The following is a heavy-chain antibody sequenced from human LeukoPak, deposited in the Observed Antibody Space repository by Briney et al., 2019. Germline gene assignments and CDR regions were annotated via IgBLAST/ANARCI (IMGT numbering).Heavy chain of an antibody. CDR3: AKDVSLGFCSGGSCSAHFDS. D-gene: IGHD2-15*01. J-gene: IGHJ4*02. CDR1: GFTFDDYA. V-gene: IGHV3-9*03. CDR2: ISWNSGSI. Sequence: GGSLRLSCAASGFTFDDYAMHWVRQAPGKGLEWVSGISWNSGSIGYADSVKGRFTISRDNAKDSLYLQMDSLRPEDMALYYCAKDVSLGFCSGGSCSAHFDSWGQGTLVTVSS.